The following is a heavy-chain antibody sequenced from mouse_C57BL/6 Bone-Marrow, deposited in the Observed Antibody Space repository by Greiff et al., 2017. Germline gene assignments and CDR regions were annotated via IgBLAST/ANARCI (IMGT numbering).Heavy chain of an antibody. J-gene: IGHJ3*01. CDR2: IDPSDSYT. Sequence: QVQLQQPGAELVRPGTSVKLSCKASGYTFTSYWMHWVKQRPGQGLEWIGVIDPSDSYTNYNQKFKGKATLTVDTSSSTAYMQLSSLTSEDSAVYYCARRIRAYWGRGTLVTVSA. V-gene: IGHV1-59*01. CDR3: ARRIRAY. D-gene: IGHD2-4*01. CDR1: GYTFTSYW.